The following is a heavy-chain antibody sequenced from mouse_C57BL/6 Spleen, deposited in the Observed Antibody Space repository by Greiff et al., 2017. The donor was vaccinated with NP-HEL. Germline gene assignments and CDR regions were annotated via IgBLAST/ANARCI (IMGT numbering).Heavy chain of an antibody. CDR2: IYPGSGNT. V-gene: IGHV1-76*01. CDR1: GYTFTDYY. CDR3: ARGDGYLFAY. D-gene: IGHD2-3*01. J-gene: IGHJ3*01. Sequence: VMLVESGAELVRPGASVKLSCKASGYTFTDYYINWVKQRPGQGLEWIARIYPGSGNTYYNAKFQGKATLTADTSSSTAYMQLSSLTSEDSAVYFCARGDGYLFAYW.